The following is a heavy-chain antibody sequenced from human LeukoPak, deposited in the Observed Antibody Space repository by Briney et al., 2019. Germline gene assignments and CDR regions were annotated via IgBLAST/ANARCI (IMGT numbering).Heavy chain of an antibody. J-gene: IGHJ5*02. Sequence: TGGSLRLSCAASGFTFSSYAMHWVRQAPGKGLEWVAVISYDGSNKYYADSVKGRFTISRDNSKSTLYLQMNSLRAEDTAVYYCARERQQLVHNWFDPWGQGTLVTVSS. V-gene: IGHV3-30*04. CDR2: ISYDGSNK. D-gene: IGHD6-13*01. CDR1: GFTFSSYA. CDR3: ARERQQLVHNWFDP.